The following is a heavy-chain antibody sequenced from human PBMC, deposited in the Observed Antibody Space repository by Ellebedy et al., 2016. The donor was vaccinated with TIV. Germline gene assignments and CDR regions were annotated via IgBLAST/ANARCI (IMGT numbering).Heavy chain of an antibody. Sequence: GESLKISXAASGFTFSSYSMNWVRQAPGKGLEWVSSISSSSSYIYYADSVKGRFTISRDNAKNSLYLQMNSLRAEDTAVYYCARDRPVRGVTHYYYYGMDVWGQGTTVTVSS. CDR3: ARDRPVRGVTHYYYYGMDV. CDR2: ISSSSSYI. V-gene: IGHV3-21*01. J-gene: IGHJ6*02. D-gene: IGHD3-10*01. CDR1: GFTFSSYS.